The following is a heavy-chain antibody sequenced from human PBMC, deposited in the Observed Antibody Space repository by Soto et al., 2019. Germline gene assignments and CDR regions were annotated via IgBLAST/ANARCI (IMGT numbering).Heavy chain of an antibody. Sequence: AGGSLRLSCAASGFTFSSYSMNWVRQAPGKGLEWVSSISSSSSYIYYADSVKGRFTISRDNAKNSLYLQMNSLRAEDTAVYYCARDAPEGYCSSTSCYGYGMDVWGQGTTVTVSS. J-gene: IGHJ6*02. CDR1: GFTFSSYS. D-gene: IGHD2-2*01. CDR3: ARDAPEGYCSSTSCYGYGMDV. CDR2: ISSSSSYI. V-gene: IGHV3-21*01.